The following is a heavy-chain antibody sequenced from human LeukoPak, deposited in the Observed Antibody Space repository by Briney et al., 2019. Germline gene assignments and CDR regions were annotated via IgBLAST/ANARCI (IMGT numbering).Heavy chain of an antibody. CDR3: ARGVTVTTGWFDP. Sequence: GGALRLSCAASGFTFSSYAMHWVRQAPGKGLEWLAVISYDGSNKYYADSVKGRFTISRDNSKNTLYLQMNSMRAEDTAVYYCARGVTVTTGWFDPWGQGTLVNVSS. CDR1: GFTFSSYA. J-gene: IGHJ5*02. V-gene: IGHV3-30-3*01. D-gene: IGHD4-17*01. CDR2: ISYDGSNK.